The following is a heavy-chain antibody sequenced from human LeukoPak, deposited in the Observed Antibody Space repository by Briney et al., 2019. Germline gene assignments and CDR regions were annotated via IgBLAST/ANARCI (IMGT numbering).Heavy chain of an antibody. V-gene: IGHV1-69*13. CDR3: ARVELGHYYYYYMDV. Sequence: ASVKVSCKASGGTFSSYAISWVRQAPGQGLEWMGGIIPIFGTANYAQKFQGRVTITADESTSTAYMELSGLRSEDTAVYYCARVELGHYYYYYMDVWGKGTTVTVSS. J-gene: IGHJ6*03. D-gene: IGHD7-27*01. CDR1: GGTFSSYA. CDR2: IIPIFGTA.